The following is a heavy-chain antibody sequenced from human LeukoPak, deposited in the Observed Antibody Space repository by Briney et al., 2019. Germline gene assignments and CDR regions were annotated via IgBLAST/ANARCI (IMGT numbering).Heavy chain of an antibody. CDR2: IYHSGST. J-gene: IGHJ4*02. CDR3: ARLRSGYSSTFYYFDY. D-gene: IGHD6-13*01. Sequence: SETLSLTCAVSGYSISSGYYWGWIRQPPGKGLEWIGNIYHSGSTSYNSCLKSRVTISVDTSKNQFSLKLSSVTAADTAVYYCARLRSGYSSTFYYFDYWGQGTLVTVSS. V-gene: IGHV4-38-2*01. CDR1: GYSISSGYY.